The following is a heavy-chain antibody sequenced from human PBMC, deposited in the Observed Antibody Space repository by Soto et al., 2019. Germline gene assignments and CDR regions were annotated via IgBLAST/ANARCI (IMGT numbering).Heavy chain of an antibody. CDR1: GFTFSSYA. CDR2: ISGSGGST. Sequence: EVQLLESGGGLVQPGGSLRLSCAASGFTFSSYAMSWVRQAPGKGLEWVSAISGSGGSTYYADSVKGRFTISRDNSKNTLYLQLNSLRAEDTAVYYCAKEGFDYYDSSGYAPIDYWGQGTLVTVSS. J-gene: IGHJ4*02. D-gene: IGHD3-22*01. V-gene: IGHV3-23*01. CDR3: AKEGFDYYDSSGYAPIDY.